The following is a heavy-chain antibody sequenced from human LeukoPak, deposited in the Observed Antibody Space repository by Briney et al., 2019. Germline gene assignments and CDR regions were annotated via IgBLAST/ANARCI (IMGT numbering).Heavy chain of an antibody. Sequence: GGSLRLSCAASGFTFSSYAMHWVRQAPGKGLEYVSAISSNGGSTYYANSVKGRFTISRDNSKNTLYLQMGSLRAEDMAVYYCAKERDSVATWEGKFDPWGQGTLVTVSP. D-gene: IGHD5-12*01. J-gene: IGHJ5*02. CDR2: ISSNGGST. V-gene: IGHV3-64*01. CDR1: GFTFSSYA. CDR3: AKERDSVATWEGKFDP.